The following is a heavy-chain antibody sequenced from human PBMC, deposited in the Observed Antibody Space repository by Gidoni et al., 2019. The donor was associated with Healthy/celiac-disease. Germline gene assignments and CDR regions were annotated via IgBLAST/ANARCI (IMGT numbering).Heavy chain of an antibody. V-gene: IGHV3-30*18. CDR1: GFTFSSYC. CDR2: ISYDGSKK. J-gene: IGHJ5*02. CDR3: AKSYDSSGYYCPNPFDP. D-gene: IGHD3-22*01. Sequence: QVQLVESGGGVVQPGSSLSLSCAASGFTFSSYCMHCVRQAPGKGLEWVAVISYDGSKKYNAESVKGRLTISRDNSKNTLYLQMNSRRAEDTAVYYCAKSYDSSGYYCPNPFDPWGQGTLVTVSS.